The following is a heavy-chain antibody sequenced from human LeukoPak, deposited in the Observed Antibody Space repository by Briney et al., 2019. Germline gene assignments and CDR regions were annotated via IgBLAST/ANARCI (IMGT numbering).Heavy chain of an antibody. D-gene: IGHD3-10*01. Sequence: GGSLRLSCAASAFSLNAYNMNWVRQAPGKGLEWVSSISYTGTYIYYADSVKGRFTISRDTSKNTLYLQMNSLRAEDTAVYYCARDTMVRGVIIPFDYWGQGTLVTVSS. J-gene: IGHJ4*02. CDR2: ISYTGTYI. CDR3: ARDTMVRGVIIPFDY. V-gene: IGHV3-21*04. CDR1: AFSLNAYN.